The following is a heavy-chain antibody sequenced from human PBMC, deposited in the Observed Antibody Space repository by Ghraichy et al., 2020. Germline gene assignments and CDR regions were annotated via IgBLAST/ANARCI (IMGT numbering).Heavy chain of an antibody. V-gene: IGHV4-31*03. CDR2: IYYSGST. CDR1: GGSISSGGYY. J-gene: IGHJ4*02. Sequence: TLSLTCTVSGGSISSGGYYWSWIRQHPGKGLEWIGYIYYSGSTYYNPSLKSRVTISVDTSKNQFSLKLSSVTAADTAVYYCERSYRWGWGSDQDFDYWGQGTLVTVSS. CDR3: ERSYRWGWGSDQDFDY. D-gene: IGHD2-8*02.